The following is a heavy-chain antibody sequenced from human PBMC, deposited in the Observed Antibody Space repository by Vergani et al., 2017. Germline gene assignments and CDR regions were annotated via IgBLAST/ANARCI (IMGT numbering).Heavy chain of an antibody. CDR1: GYTFTGYY. D-gene: IGHD3-22*01. Sequence: QVQLVQSGAEVKKPGASVKVSCKASGYTFTGYYMHWVRQAPGQGLEWMGWINPNSGGTNYAQKFQGRVTMTRDTSISTAYMELSRLRSDDTAVYYWARLVNSSGYYPRGWFDPWGQGTLVTVSS. J-gene: IGHJ5*02. CDR3: ARLVNSSGYYPRGWFDP. V-gene: IGHV1-2*02. CDR2: INPNSGGT.